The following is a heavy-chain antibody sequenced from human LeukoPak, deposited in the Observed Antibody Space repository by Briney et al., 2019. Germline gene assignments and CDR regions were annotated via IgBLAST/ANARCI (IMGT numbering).Heavy chain of an antibody. CDR2: IIPIFGTA. J-gene: IGHJ5*02. CDR1: GGTFSSYA. CDR3: ARGWGMVRGVIVTGTQNSPENNWFDP. Sequence: SVKVSCKASGGTFSSYAISWVRQAPGQGLEWMGGIIPIFGTANYAQKFQGRVTITADKSTSTAYMELSSLRSEDTAVYYCARGWGMVRGVIVTGTQNSPENNWFDPWGQGTLVTVSS. V-gene: IGHV1-69*06. D-gene: IGHD3-10*01.